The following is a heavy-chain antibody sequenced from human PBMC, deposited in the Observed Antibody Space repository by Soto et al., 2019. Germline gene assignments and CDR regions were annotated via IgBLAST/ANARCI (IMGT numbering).Heavy chain of an antibody. D-gene: IGHD6-19*01. J-gene: IGHJ3*02. Sequence: KESGSSVKVSCKASGGTFSSSAINWLRQAPGQGPEWMGGIIPTFGTANYIEKFRGRVTITADTSTSTAYMEVSSLTSEDTAMYFCARSETAGHRGFDIWGQGTMVTVSS. CDR2: IIPTFGTA. CDR3: ARSETAGHRGFDI. V-gene: IGHV1-69*06. CDR1: GGTFSSSA.